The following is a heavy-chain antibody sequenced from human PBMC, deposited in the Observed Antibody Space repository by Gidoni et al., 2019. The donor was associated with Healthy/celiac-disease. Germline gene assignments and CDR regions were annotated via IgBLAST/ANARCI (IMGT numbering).Heavy chain of an antibody. CDR2: ISGSCGST. CDR3: AKGQMIVVVISCDY. Sequence: EVQLLEYGGGLVQPGGSLRLSCADAGFHFSSYAVSWVRPAPGKGLGLVSSISGSCGSTYYADSVKGRFTISRDNSKNTLYLQMNSLRAEDTAVYYCAKGQMIVVVISCDYWGQGTLVTVSS. V-gene: IGHV3-23*01. CDR1: GFHFSSYA. D-gene: IGHD3-22*01. J-gene: IGHJ4*02.